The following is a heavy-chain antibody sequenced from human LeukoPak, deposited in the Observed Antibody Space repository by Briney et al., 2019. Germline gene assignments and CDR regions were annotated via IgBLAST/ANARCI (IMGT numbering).Heavy chain of an antibody. Sequence: ASVKVSCKTSGNIFSGSCLHWVRQAPAQGLEWMGGINPNSGGSKSAQKFQGRVTMTRDTSIRNAYMDLSRLRSDDTAMDYCGEVIAAAARRYFDYWGQGTLVTVSS. CDR3: GEVIAAAARRYFDY. J-gene: IGHJ4*02. CDR2: INPNSGGS. D-gene: IGHD6-13*01. V-gene: IGHV1-2*02. CDR1: GNIFSGSC.